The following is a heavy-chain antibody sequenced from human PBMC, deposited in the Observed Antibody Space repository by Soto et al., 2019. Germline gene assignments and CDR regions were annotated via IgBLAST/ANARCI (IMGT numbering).Heavy chain of an antibody. V-gene: IGHV3-33*01. CDR3: ARVPYDSSGYYDY. CDR1: GFTFSSYG. CDR2: IWYDGSNK. Sequence: VGSLRLSCAASGFTFSSYGMHWVRQAPGKGLEWVAVIWYDGSNKYYADSVKGRFTISRDNSKNTLYLQMNSLRAEDTAVYYCARVPYDSSGYYDYWGQGTLVTVSS. D-gene: IGHD3-22*01. J-gene: IGHJ4*02.